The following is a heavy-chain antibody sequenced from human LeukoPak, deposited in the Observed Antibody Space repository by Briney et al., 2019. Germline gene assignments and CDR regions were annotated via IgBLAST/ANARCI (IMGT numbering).Heavy chain of an antibody. J-gene: IGHJ2*01. CDR1: GFTFSDYY. Sequence: GGSLRLSCAASGFTFSDYYMTWIRQAPGKGLEWISYISSGGRTMYYTDSVKGRFTISRDNAKNSLYLQMNSLRAEDTAVYYCARDRRGSSGWYSYYFDLWGRGTLVTVSS. V-gene: IGHV3-11*04. D-gene: IGHD6-19*01. CDR2: ISSGGRTM. CDR3: ARDRRGSSGWYSYYFDL.